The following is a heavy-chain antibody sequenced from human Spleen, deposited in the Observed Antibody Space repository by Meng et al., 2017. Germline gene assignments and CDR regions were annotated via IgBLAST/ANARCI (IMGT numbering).Heavy chain of an antibody. D-gene: IGHD1-26*01. Sequence: QVRRRESGPGRVRLSESLSPTGTVSGGSVSSGSYHWSWIRQPSGKGLEWIAYIDYSRSTNYYPSLKSRVTMSVDTSKNQFSLKLSSVTAAYTAVYYCAGGPWELDYWGQGTLVTVSS. CDR2: IDYSRST. V-gene: IGHV4-61*01. J-gene: IGHJ4*02. CDR3: AGGPWELDY. CDR1: GGSVSSGSYH.